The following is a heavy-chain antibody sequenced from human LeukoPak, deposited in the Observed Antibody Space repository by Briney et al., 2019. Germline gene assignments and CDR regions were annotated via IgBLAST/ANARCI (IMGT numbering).Heavy chain of an antibody. CDR1: GFTFSNAW. CDR3: TTEHTLGKAGAIDY. D-gene: IGHD1-26*01. CDR2: IKSKADGGTT. V-gene: IGHV3-15*01. Sequence: GGSLRLSCAASGFTFSNAWMSWVRQAPGKGLEWVGRIKSKADGGTTGYAAPVKDRFTISRDDSKNTLYLQMNSLETEDTAVYYCTTEHTLGKAGAIDYWGQGTLVTVSS. J-gene: IGHJ4*02.